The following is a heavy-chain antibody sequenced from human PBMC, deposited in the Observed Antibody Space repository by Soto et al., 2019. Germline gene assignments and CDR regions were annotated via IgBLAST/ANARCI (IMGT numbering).Heavy chain of an antibody. CDR3: ARSEYYDSWDYYYGMDV. V-gene: IGHV1-69*01. CDR1: GGTFSSDA. D-gene: IGHD3-22*01. Sequence: SVKGSCKASGGTFSSDAISWVRQAPGQGLEWMGGIIPIFGTANYAQKFQGRVTITVDESTSTAYMELSSLRSEDTAVYYCARSEYYDSWDYYYGMDVWGQGTTGTVSS. J-gene: IGHJ6*02. CDR2: IIPIFGTA.